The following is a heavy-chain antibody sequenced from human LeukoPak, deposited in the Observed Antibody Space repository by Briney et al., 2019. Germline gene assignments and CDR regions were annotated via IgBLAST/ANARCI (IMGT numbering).Heavy chain of an antibody. V-gene: IGHV3-30*02. CDR3: TKNTAPLGGAFDI. CDR2: IRDDGSNK. CDR1: GFTFSSYA. Sequence: GGSLRLSCAASGFTFSSYAMHWVRQAPGQGLEWVTFIRDDGSNKYYANSVKGRFTISRDNSKNTLYLQMKSLRAEDTALYYCTKNTAPLGGAFDIWGQGTMVTVSS. D-gene: IGHD3-16*01. J-gene: IGHJ3*02.